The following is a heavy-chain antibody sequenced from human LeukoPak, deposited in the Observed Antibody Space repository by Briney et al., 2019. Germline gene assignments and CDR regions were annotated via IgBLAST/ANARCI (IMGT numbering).Heavy chain of an antibody. J-gene: IGHJ4*02. CDR3: ARRTGYSSYYFDY. D-gene: IGHD3/OR15-3a*01. CDR1: GFIFSSYE. V-gene: IGHV4-39*01. CDR2: IYYSGST. Sequence: GSLRLSCAASGFIFSSYEMNWVRQPPGKGLEWIGSIYYSGSTYYNPSLKSRVTISVDTSKNQFSLRLSSVTAADTAVYYCARRTGYSSYYFDYWGQGTLVTVSS.